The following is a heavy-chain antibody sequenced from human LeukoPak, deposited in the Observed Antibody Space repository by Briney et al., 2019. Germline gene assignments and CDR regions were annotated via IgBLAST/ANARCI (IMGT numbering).Heavy chain of an antibody. CDR2: ISSSSSYI. Sequence: GGSLRPSCAASGFTFSSYSMNWVRQAPGKGLEWVSSISSSSSYIYYADSVKGRFTISRDNAKNSLYLQMNSLRAEDTAVYYCARESERWLANWGQGTLVTVSS. CDR3: ARESERWLAN. V-gene: IGHV3-21*01. D-gene: IGHD5-24*01. J-gene: IGHJ4*02. CDR1: GFTFSSYS.